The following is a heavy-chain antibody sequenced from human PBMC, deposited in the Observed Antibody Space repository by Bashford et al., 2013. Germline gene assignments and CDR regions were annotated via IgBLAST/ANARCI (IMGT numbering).Heavy chain of an antibody. CDR3: ARAQYSGYASYYFDY. CDR2: IDWDDDK. Sequence: SGPTLVKPTQTLTLTCTFSGFSLSTSGMCVSWIRQPPGKALEWLALIDWDDDKYYSTSLKTRLTISKDTSKNQVVLTMTNMDPVDTATYYCARAQYSGYASYYFDYWGQGTLVTVSS. D-gene: IGHD5-12*01. CDR1: GFSLSTSGMC. V-gene: IGHV2-70*01. J-gene: IGHJ4*02.